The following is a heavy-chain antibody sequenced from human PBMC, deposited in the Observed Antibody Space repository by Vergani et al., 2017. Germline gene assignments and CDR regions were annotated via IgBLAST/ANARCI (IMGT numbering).Heavy chain of an antibody. V-gene: IGHV4-59*01. D-gene: IGHD2-21*01. J-gene: IGHJ4*02. CDR2: IYDSGDT. CDR3: ARGALWWLRQIDS. CDR1: GDSMNTYY. Sequence: QVQLQESGPGPVKPSETLSLTCSVSGDSMNTYYWTWIRQPPGKGLEWIGYIYDSGDTKYNPSLKSRVTMSLDTSKNQFSLNLYSVTAADTAVYYCARGALWWLRQIDSWGQGTLVTVSS.